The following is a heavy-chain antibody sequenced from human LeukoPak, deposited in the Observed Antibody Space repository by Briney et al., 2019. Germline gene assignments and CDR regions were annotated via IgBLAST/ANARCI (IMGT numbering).Heavy chain of an antibody. D-gene: IGHD6-13*01. CDR2: IYYSGST. Sequence: SETLSLTCAVSGGFISSSSYYWRWIRQPPGKGLEWIGSIYYSGSTYYSPSLKSRVTISVDTSKNQFSLKLPSVTNPATPVYYSVITRSLQQPKHPFDTWGHRTTVTVSS. CDR3: VITRSLQQPKHPFDT. CDR1: GGFISSSSYY. V-gene: IGHV4-39*01. J-gene: IGHJ3*02.